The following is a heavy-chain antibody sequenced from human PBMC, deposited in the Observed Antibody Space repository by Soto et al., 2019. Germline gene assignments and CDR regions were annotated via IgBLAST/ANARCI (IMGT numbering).Heavy chain of an antibody. J-gene: IGHJ6*02. V-gene: IGHV4-4*07. D-gene: IGHD2-2*01. CDR3: ATGRSEVVPGAMDT. CDR1: GGSFSNYY. CDR2: IYPTGST. Sequence: PSETLSLTCTVSGGSFSNYYCNWARKSAGPGLEWIGRIYPTGSTTYSPSLKSRLTMSVDTSKNQCSLRLTSMTAADTAVYYCATGRSEVVPGAMDTWGQGTMVTVSS.